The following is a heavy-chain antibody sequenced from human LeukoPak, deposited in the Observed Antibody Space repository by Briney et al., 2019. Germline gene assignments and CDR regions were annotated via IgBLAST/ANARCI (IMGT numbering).Heavy chain of an antibody. D-gene: IGHD3-22*01. Sequence: PSETLSLTCTVSSGAISNSRYYWGWIRQPPGKGLEWIGSIYYSGSAYYNPSLKSRVTISVDTSKNQFSLKLSSVTAADTAVYYCARQNYDSSGYYYWGQGTLVTVSS. CDR2: IYYSGSA. CDR1: SGAISNSRYY. J-gene: IGHJ4*02. V-gene: IGHV4-39*01. CDR3: ARQNYDSSGYYY.